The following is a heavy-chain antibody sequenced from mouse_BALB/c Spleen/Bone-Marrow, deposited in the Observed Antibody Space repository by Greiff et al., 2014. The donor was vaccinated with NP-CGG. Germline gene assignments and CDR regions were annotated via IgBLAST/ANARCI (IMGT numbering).Heavy chain of an antibody. CDR2: IWGDGSI. CDR1: GFPLTSYG. D-gene: IGHD1-1*01. V-gene: IGHV2-3*01. J-gene: IGHJ4*01. CDR3: AKVNRYGYAMGY. Sequence: QVQLKQSGPGLVAPAQSLSITCTVSGFPLTSYGVSWVRQPPGKGLEWLGVIWGDGSINYNSALISRLSIVKDNSKSQVFLKLNSVQTDDTATYYCAKVNRYGYAMGYWGQGTSVTVSS.